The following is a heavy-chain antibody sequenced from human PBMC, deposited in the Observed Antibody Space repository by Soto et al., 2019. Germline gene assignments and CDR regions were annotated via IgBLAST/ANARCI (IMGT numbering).Heavy chain of an antibody. CDR1: GGSFSGYH. V-gene: IGHV4-34*01. CDR3: ARDCSGGSCKFDY. CDR2: INHSGST. J-gene: IGHJ4*02. Sequence: QVQLQQWGAGLLKPSETLSLTCAVYGGSFSGYHWTWIRQPPGKGLEWIGEINHSGSTNYNPSLKSRVTISVDTSKNQFSLKLTSVTAADTAVYYCARDCSGGSCKFDYWGQGTLVTVSS. D-gene: IGHD2-15*01.